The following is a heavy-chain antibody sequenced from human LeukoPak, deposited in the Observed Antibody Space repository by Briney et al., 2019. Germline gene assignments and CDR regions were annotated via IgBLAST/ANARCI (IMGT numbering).Heavy chain of an antibody. CDR1: GGSFSGYY. Sequence: SETLSLTCAVYGGSFSGYYRSWIRQPPGKGLEWIGEINHSGSTNYNPSLKSRVTISVDTSKNQFSLKLSSVTAADTAVYYCASPQGSGSYWDDSYYFDYWGQGTLVTVSS. D-gene: IGHD1-26*01. CDR2: INHSGST. V-gene: IGHV4-34*01. CDR3: ASPQGSGSYWDDSYYFDY. J-gene: IGHJ4*02.